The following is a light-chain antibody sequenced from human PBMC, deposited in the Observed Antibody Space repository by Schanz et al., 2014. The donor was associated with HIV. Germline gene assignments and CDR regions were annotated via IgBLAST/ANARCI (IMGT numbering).Light chain of an antibody. J-gene: IGLJ2*01. V-gene: IGLV6-57*02. Sequence: NFMLTQPHSVSESPGKTVTISCTGSSGSIASNYVQWYQQRPGSAPTTVIYEDNLRPSGVPDRFSGSIDISSNSASLTISGLRTEDEADYYCQSYDDRDHVVFGGGTKLTVL. CDR3: QSYDDRDHVV. CDR2: EDN. CDR1: SGSIASNY.